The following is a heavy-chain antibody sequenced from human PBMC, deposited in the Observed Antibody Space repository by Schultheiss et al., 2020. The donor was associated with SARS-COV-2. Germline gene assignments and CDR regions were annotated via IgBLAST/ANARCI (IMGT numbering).Heavy chain of an antibody. V-gene: IGHV4-34*01. D-gene: IGHD5-18*01. CDR2: INHSGST. J-gene: IGHJ2*01. CDR1: GGSISSYY. CDR3: ARVGQLTYFDL. Sequence: SETLSLTCTVSGGSISSYYWSWIRQPPGKGLEWIGEINHSGSTNYNPSLKSRVTISVDTSKNQFSLKLSSVTAADTAVYYCARVGQLTYFDLWGRGTLVTVSS.